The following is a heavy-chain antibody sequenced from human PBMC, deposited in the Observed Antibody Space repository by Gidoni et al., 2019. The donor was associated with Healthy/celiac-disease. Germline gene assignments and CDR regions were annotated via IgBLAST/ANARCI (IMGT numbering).Heavy chain of an antibody. J-gene: IGHJ3*02. D-gene: IGHD3-22*01. CDR1: GFTFSSYE. V-gene: IGHV3-48*03. CDR2: ISSSGSTI. Sequence: EVQLVESGGGLVQPGGSLRLSCAASGFTFSSYEMNWVRQAPGKGLELVSYISSSGSTIYYADSVKGRFTISRDNAKNSLYLQMNSLRAEDTAVYYCAREKGYDSSGYAGAFDIWGQGTMVTVSS. CDR3: AREKGYDSSGYAGAFDI.